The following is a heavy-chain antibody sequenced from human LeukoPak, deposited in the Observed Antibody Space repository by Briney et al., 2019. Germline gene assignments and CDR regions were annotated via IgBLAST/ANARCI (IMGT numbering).Heavy chain of an antibody. V-gene: IGHV1-18*01. CDR3: ARDIGLYSSSWYEIFDY. CDR2: ISVYNGNT. D-gene: IGHD6-13*01. CDR1: GYTFTSYG. J-gene: IGHJ4*02. Sequence: ASVKVSCKASGYTFTSYGISWVRQAPGQGLEWMGWISVYNGNTNYAQKLQGRVTMTTDTSTSTAYMELRSLRSDDAAVYYCARDIGLYSSSWYEIFDYWGQGTLVTVSS.